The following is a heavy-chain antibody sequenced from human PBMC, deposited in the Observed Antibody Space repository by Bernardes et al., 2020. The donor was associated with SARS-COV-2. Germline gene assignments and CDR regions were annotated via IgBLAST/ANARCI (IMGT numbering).Heavy chain of an antibody. CDR3: AKVLGGGDDDNYGFEV. CDR1: GFNFGNYS. Sequence: GSLRLSCAASGFNFGNYSMSWVRQAPGKGLEWVSGIGSVSSTTFYLDSVKGRFTVSRDNSKNSLYLEMNSLRAEDTAVYYCAKVLGGGDDDNYGFEVWGRGTTVTVSS. V-gene: IGHV3-23*01. CDR2: IGSVSSTT. D-gene: IGHD3-16*01. J-gene: IGHJ6*02.